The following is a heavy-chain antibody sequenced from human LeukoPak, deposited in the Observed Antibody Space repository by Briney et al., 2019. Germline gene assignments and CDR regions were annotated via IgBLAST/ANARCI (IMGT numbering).Heavy chain of an antibody. Sequence: SQTLSLTCTVSGGSISSGGYYWSWIRQHPGKGLEWIGYIYYSGSTYYNPSLKSRVTISVDTSKNQFSLKLRSVTAADTAVYYCARGHVGSYAYYYYYGMDVWGQGTTVTVSS. D-gene: IGHD2-8*01. CDR1: GGSISSGGYY. V-gene: IGHV4-31*03. CDR2: IYYSGST. CDR3: ARGHVGSYAYYYYYGMDV. J-gene: IGHJ6*02.